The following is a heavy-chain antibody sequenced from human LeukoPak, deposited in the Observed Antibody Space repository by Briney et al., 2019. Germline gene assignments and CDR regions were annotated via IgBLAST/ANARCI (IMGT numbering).Heavy chain of an antibody. V-gene: IGHV4-30-2*01. CDR3: ASRDGYNHSFDY. J-gene: IGHJ4*02. Sequence: SETLSLTCAVSGGSLSSGGYSWSWLRQPPGKGLEWIGYIYHSGSTYYNPSLKSRVTISVDRSKNQFSLKLSSVTAADTAVDYSASRDGYNHSFDYWGQGTLVTVSS. CDR2: IYHSGST. CDR1: GGSLSSGGYS. D-gene: IGHD5-24*01.